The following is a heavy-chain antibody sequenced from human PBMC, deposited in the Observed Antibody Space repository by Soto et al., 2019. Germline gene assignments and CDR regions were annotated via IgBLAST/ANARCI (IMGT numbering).Heavy chain of an antibody. V-gene: IGHV2-5*02. CDR2: IYWDDDK. J-gene: IGHJ6*03. CDR3: AHSYLGVRGVLDFHYHYYYMDV. CDR1: GFSLSTSGVG. Sequence: QITLKESGPTLVKPTQTLTLTCTFSGFSLSTSGVGVGWIRQPPGKALEWLALIYWDDDKRYSPSLKSRLTITKDTSKNQVVLTMTNMDPVDTATYYCAHSYLGVRGVLDFHYHYYYMDVWGKGTTVTVSS. D-gene: IGHD3-10*01.